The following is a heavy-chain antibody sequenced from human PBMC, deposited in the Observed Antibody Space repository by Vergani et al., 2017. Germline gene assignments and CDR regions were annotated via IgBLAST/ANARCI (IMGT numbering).Heavy chain of an antibody. D-gene: IGHD4/OR15-4a*01. CDR2: IYTSGST. Sequence: QVQLQESGPGLVKPSQTLSLTCTVSGSSISSGSYYWSWIRQPAGKGLEWIGRIYTSGSTNYNPSLKSRVTMSVDTSKNQFSLKLSSVTAADTAVYYCARGGAGRADYWGQGTLVTVSS. CDR3: ARGGAGRADY. CDR1: GSSISSGSYY. V-gene: IGHV4-61*02. J-gene: IGHJ4*02.